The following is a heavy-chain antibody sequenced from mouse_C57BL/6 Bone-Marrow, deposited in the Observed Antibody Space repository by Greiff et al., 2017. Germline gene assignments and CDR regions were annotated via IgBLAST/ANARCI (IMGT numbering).Heavy chain of an antibody. Sequence: EVKLVESGGGLVKPGGSLKLSCAASGFTFSSYAMSWVRQTPEKRLEWVATISDGGSYTYYPDNVKGRFTISRDNAKNNLYLQMSHLKSEDTAMYYCARAAVVAGDYWGQGTTVTVSS. V-gene: IGHV5-4*03. CDR2: ISDGGSYT. D-gene: IGHD1-1*01. CDR1: GFTFSSYA. J-gene: IGHJ4*01. CDR3: ARAAVVAGDY.